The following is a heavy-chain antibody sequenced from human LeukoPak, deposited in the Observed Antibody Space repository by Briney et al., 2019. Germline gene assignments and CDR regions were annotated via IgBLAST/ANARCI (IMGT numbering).Heavy chain of an antibody. J-gene: IGHJ4*02. D-gene: IGHD3-22*01. CDR2: ISYDGSNK. Sequence: GGSLRLSCAASGFTFSSYGMHWVRQAPGQGLEWVAVISYDGSNKYYADSVKGRFTISRDNSKNTLYLQMNSLRAEDTAVYYCAKPLVNYYDSSGYYGFDYWGQGTLVTVSS. CDR3: AKPLVNYYDSSGYYGFDY. CDR1: GFTFSSYG. V-gene: IGHV3-30*18.